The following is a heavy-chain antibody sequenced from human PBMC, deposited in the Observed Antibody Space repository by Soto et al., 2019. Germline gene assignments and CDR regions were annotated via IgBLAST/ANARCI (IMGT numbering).Heavy chain of an antibody. CDR3: ARVPDR. CDR2: IYHNGST. Sequence: SETLSLTCAVSGGSISSGGYSWSWIRQPPGKGLEWIGYIYHNGSTYYNPSLKSRVTISVDRSKNQFSLKLSSVTAADTAVYYCARVPDRWGQGTQVTVS. D-gene: IGHD2-2*01. CDR1: GGSISSGGYS. V-gene: IGHV4-30-2*01. J-gene: IGHJ5*02.